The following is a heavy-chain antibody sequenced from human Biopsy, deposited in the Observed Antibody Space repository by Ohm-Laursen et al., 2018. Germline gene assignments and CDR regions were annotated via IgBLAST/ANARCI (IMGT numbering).Heavy chain of an antibody. J-gene: IGHJ4*02. CDR2: ISVYNGNT. CDR1: GYTFGNYG. Sequence: ASVKVSCKASGYTFGNYGISWVRQAPGQGLERLGWISVYNGNTDYPHKFQGRVTLTTDTSTSTAYMELRSLTSDDTAIYYCARDVVGRGASFFDFWGQGTSVTVSS. V-gene: IGHV1-18*01. CDR3: ARDVVGRGASFFDF. D-gene: IGHD1-26*01.